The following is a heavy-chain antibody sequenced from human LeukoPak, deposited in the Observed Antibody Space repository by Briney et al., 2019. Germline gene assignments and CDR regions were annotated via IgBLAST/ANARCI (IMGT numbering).Heavy chain of an antibody. Sequence: PGGSLRLSCAASGVTFYDYTMHCVRQAPGKGLEWVSLISWDGGSTYYADSVKGRFTISRDNSKNSLYLQMNSLRTEDTALYYCAKDIAAAGLFDYWGQGTLVTVSS. J-gene: IGHJ4*02. CDR1: GVTFYDYT. CDR2: ISWDGGST. V-gene: IGHV3-43*01. CDR3: AKDIAAAGLFDY. D-gene: IGHD6-13*01.